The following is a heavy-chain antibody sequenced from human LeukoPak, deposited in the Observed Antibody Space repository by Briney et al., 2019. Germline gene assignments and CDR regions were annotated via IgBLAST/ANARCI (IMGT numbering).Heavy chain of an antibody. V-gene: IGHV3-23*01. Sequence: PGGSLRLSCAASGFTFSSYGMSWVRQAPGKGLEWVAGISGSGGSTYYADSVKGRFTISRDNSKNTLYLQMNSLRAEDTAVYYCAKFEVAGTLWGQGTLVTVSS. CDR2: ISGSGGST. J-gene: IGHJ4*02. CDR3: AKFEVAGTL. D-gene: IGHD6-19*01. CDR1: GFTFSSYG.